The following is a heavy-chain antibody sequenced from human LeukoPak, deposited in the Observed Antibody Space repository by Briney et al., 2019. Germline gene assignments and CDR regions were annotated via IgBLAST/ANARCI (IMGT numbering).Heavy chain of an antibody. CDR2: ITGGGGST. CDR1: GFTFSSYA. CDR3: AKYYYDTSGYYSAGYFDY. Sequence: GGSLRLSCAVSGFTFSSYAMSWVRQAPGKGLEWVSFITGGGGSTYYADSVKGRFTISRDNSKNTLYLQMNSLRAEDTAVYYCAKYYYDTSGYYSAGYFDYWGQGSLVTVSS. J-gene: IGHJ4*02. V-gene: IGHV3-23*01. D-gene: IGHD3-22*01.